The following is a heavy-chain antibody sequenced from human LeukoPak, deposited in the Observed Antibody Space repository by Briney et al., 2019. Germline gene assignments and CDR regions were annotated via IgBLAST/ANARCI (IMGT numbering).Heavy chain of an antibody. CDR3: VRDRFGMSATGTDFDY. Sequence: SETLSLTCTVSGYSISSGYYWGWIRQPPGKGLEWIGSIHHSGSTYYNPTLKSRVTISVDTFKTQISLTLSSVTAAETAVYYCVRDRFGMSATGTDFDYWGQGILVTVSS. CDR2: IHHSGST. V-gene: IGHV4-38-2*02. D-gene: IGHD6-13*01. J-gene: IGHJ4*02. CDR1: GYSISSGYY.